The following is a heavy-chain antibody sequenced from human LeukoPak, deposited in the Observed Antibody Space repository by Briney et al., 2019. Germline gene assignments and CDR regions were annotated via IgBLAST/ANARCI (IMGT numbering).Heavy chain of an antibody. CDR2: INHSGST. V-gene: IGHV4-34*01. CDR1: GGSFSGYY. J-gene: IGHJ4*02. Sequence: PSETLSLTCAVYGGSFSGYYWSWIRQPPGKGLEWIGEINHSGSTNYNPSLKSRVTISVDTSKNQFSLKLSSVTAADTAVYYCARGGYYYDSSGYHYYWGQGILVTVSS. D-gene: IGHD3-22*01. CDR3: ARGGYYYDSSGYHYY.